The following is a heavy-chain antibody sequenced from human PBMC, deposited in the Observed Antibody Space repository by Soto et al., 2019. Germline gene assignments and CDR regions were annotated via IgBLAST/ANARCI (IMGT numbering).Heavy chain of an antibody. D-gene: IGHD1-26*01. J-gene: IGHJ5*02. CDR1: GGSIDTYY. CDR3: ARDPSGHPPLYRFAP. V-gene: IGHV4-59*01. CDR2: VYYTGDT. Sequence: SETLSLTCSVSGGSIDTYYWNWIRQPPGKGLEWIGYVYYTGDTNYNPSLKSRVTISLDTSKNQVSLKLTSVTAADTAVYYCARDPSGHPPLYRFAPCGQGTLVTVSS.